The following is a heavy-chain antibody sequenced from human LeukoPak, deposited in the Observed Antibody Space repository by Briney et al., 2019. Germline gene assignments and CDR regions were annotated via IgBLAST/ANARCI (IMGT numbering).Heavy chain of an antibody. CDR3: ATAGRITMVRGVWAYYGMDV. V-gene: IGHV1-24*01. CDR1: GYTLTELS. Sequence: ASVKVSCKVSGYTLTELSIHWVRQAPGKGLEWMGGFDPEDGETIYAQKFQGRVTMTEDTSTDTAYMELSSLRSEDTAVYYCATAGRITMVRGVWAYYGMDVWGQATTVTVSS. J-gene: IGHJ6*02. CDR2: FDPEDGET. D-gene: IGHD3-10*01.